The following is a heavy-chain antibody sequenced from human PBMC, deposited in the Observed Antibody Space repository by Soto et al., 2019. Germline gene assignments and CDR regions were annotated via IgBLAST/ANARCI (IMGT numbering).Heavy chain of an antibody. V-gene: IGHV1-8*01. J-gene: IGHJ4*02. Sequence: QVQLVQSGAEVKKPGASVKVSCKASGYTFTNYDINWVRQTTGQGLEWMGWMNPNSGNTGFAQKFQGRVTMTRNTSISTAYMELSSLRSDDTAVYSCARAIRYQLLSDYWGQGTLVTVSS. CDR3: ARAIRYQLLSDY. CDR2: MNPNSGNT. D-gene: IGHD2-2*01. CDR1: GYTFTNYD.